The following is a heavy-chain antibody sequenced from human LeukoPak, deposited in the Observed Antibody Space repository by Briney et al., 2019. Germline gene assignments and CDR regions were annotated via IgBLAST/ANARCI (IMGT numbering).Heavy chain of an antibody. CDR3: ARGHADYSGSWYGRFDY. Sequence: ETLSLTCTVSGGSISNSGYYWGWIRQPPGKGLEWVSVIYSGTNTYYADSVKGRFTISRDNSENTLYLQMNSLRAEDTVVYYCARGHADYSGSWYGRFDYWGQETLVTVSS. CDR2: IYSGTNT. D-gene: IGHD6-13*01. CDR1: GGSISNSGYY. V-gene: IGHV3-53*01. J-gene: IGHJ4*02.